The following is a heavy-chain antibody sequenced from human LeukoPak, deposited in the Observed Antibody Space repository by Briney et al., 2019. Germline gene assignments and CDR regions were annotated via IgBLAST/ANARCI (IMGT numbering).Heavy chain of an antibody. V-gene: IGHV3-21*01. CDR1: GFTFSSYS. Sequence: GGSLRLSCAASGFTFSSYSMNWVRQAPGKGLEWVSSISSSSSYIYYADSVKGRFTISRDNAKNSLYLQMNSLRAEDTAVYYCAKEGGEPNRFDYWGQGTLVTVSS. CDR2: ISSSSSYI. D-gene: IGHD1-14*01. J-gene: IGHJ4*02. CDR3: AKEGGEPNRFDY.